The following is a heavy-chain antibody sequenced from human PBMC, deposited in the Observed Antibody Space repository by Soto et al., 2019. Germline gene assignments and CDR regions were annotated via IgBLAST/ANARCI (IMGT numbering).Heavy chain of an antibody. V-gene: IGHV4-39*01. Sequence: LLLQESGPGLVKPSETLSLSCSVAGGSITTLNNYWGWVRQPPGKGLEWIGSISDRGTTFYNASLESRLSISLETSKNQFSLRLKSVTAADTALYFCARLRLQWLVYFDYWGQGIQVTVS. CDR1: GGSITTLNNY. J-gene: IGHJ4*02. D-gene: IGHD6-19*01. CDR3: ARLRLQWLVYFDY. CDR2: ISDRGTT.